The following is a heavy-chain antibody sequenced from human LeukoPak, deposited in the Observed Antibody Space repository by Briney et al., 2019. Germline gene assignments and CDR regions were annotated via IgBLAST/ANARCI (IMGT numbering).Heavy chain of an antibody. CDR3: PRVPPWNSH. CDR2: INHDGSEK. J-gene: IGHJ1*01. V-gene: IGHV3-7*03. D-gene: IGHD1-1*01. CDR1: GFTFSSYW. Sequence: WGSLTLSCAASGFTFSSYWMSWVRQAPGKGLEWMGNINHDGSEKYYVDYVKGRFTISRDNAKHSPYMQMNSLRADNTAVYYCPRVPPWNSHWGQGTPVTVSS.